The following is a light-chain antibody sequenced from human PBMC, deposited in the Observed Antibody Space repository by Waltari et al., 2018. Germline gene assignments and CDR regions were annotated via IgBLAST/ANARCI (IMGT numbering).Light chain of an antibody. J-gene: IGLJ2*01. CDR2: EGT. Sequence: QSALTQPASVSGSPGQSITISCTGTSNDVGSYNLVSWYQQHPEKAPKLIIYEGTKRPSGVSDRFSASKSGSTASLTISGLQADDEADYYCCSYAGASAPVLFGGGTRLTVL. V-gene: IGLV2-23*01. CDR1: SNDVGSYNL. CDR3: CSYAGASAPVL.